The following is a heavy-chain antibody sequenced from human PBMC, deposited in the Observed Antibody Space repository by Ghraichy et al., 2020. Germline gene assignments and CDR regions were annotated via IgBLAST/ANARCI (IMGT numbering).Heavy chain of an antibody. D-gene: IGHD6-6*01. CDR2: IGSNGHDT. CDR1: GFSFSRFA. J-gene: IGHJ4*02. CDR3: ARVIAALSGLDY. V-gene: IGHV3-23*01. Sequence: GGSLRLSCAASGFSFSRFAMSWVRQAPGKGLEYVSSIGSNGHDTFYGDSVKGRFTISRDNSRNTLHLQMNGLRTEDTAVYYCARVIAALSGLDYWGQGALVTVS.